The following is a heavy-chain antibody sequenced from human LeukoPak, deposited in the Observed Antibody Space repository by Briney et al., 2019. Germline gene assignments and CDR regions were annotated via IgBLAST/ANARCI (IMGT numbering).Heavy chain of an antibody. CDR1: GGSFSGYY. Sequence: SETLSLTCAVYGGSFSGYYWSWIRQPPGKGLEWIGEINHSGSTNYNPSLKSRATTSVDTSKNQFSLKLSSVTAADTAVYYCARAGTVASSSVDYWGQGTLVTVSS. CDR3: ARAGTVASSSVDY. D-gene: IGHD2-2*01. V-gene: IGHV4-34*01. J-gene: IGHJ4*02. CDR2: INHSGST.